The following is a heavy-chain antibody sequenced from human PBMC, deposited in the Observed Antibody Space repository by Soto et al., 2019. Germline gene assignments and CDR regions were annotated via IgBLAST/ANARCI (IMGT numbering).Heavy chain of an antibody. J-gene: IGHJ5*02. D-gene: IGHD3-10*01. Sequence: QVQLVQSGAEVKKPGASVKVSCKASGYTFTSYYMHWVRQAPGQGLEWMGIINPSGGSTSYAQKCQARVPMTRDTSTSTVYMELSSVRSEDTAVYYCARDRGPRGVDPWGQGTLVTVSS. CDR2: INPSGGST. V-gene: IGHV1-46*01. CDR1: GYTFTSYY. CDR3: ARDRGPRGVDP.